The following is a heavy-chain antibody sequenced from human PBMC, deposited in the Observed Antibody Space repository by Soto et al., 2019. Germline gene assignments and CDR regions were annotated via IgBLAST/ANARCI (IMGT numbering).Heavy chain of an antibody. CDR3: ARGRSNAFDI. CDR2: IFYSGST. J-gene: IGHJ3*02. CDR1: GDSISSYY. V-gene: IGHV4-59*01. Sequence: SSETLSLTCTVSGDSISSYYWSWIRQPPGKGLEWIGFIFYSGSTNYNPSLKSRVTISLDTSKNQFSLKLSSVTAADTAVYYCARGRSNAFDIWGQGTMVTVSS.